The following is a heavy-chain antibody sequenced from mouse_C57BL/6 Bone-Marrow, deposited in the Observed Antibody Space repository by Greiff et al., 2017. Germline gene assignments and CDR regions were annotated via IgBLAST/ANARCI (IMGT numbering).Heavy chain of an antibody. V-gene: IGHV5-16*01. CDR2: INYDGSST. D-gene: IGHD2-4*01. J-gene: IGHJ2*01. CDR1: GFTFSDYY. Sequence: DVKLVESEGGLVQPGSSMKLSCTASGFTFSDYYMAWVRQVPEKGLEWVANINYDGSSTYYLDSLKSRFIISRDNAKNILYLQMSSLKSEDTATYYCAREGLRRGGFDYWGQGTTLTVSS. CDR3: AREGLRRGGFDY.